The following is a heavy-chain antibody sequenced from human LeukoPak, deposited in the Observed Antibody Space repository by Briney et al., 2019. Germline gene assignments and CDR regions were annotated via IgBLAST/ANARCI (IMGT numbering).Heavy chain of an antibody. CDR3: ARDHRDPTVTPGY. Sequence: ASVKVSCKASGYTFTGYYMHWVRQAPGQGLEWMGWINPNSGGTNYAQKFQGRVTMTRDTSISTAYMELSRPRSDDTAVYYCARDHRDPTVTPGYWGQGTLVTVSS. CDR2: INPNSGGT. V-gene: IGHV1-2*02. J-gene: IGHJ4*02. D-gene: IGHD4-17*01. CDR1: GYTFTGYY.